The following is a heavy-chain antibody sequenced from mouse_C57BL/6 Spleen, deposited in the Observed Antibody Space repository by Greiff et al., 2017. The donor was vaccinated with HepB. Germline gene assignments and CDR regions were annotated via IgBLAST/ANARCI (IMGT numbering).Heavy chain of an antibody. CDR3: ARDYGSSWFAY. CDR1: GYSITSGYY. Sequence: DVQLQESGPGLVKPSQSLSLTCSVTGYSITSGYYWNWIRQFPGNKLEWMGYISYDGSNNYNPSLKNRISITRDTSKNQFFLKLNSVTTEDTATHYCARDYGSSWFAYWGQGTLVTVSA. D-gene: IGHD1-1*01. CDR2: ISYDGSN. V-gene: IGHV3-6*01. J-gene: IGHJ3*01.